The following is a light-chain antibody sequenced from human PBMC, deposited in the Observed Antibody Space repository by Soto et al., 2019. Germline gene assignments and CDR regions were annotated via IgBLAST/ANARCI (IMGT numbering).Light chain of an antibody. CDR1: SSDVGGYNY. CDR3: SSYRSSSTYV. V-gene: IGLV2-14*01. Sequence: QSALTQPASVSGSPGQSITISCTGTSSDVGGYNYVPWYQQHPGKAPKLMIYEVTNRPSGVSNRFSGSKSGNTASLTISGLQAEDEADYYCSSYRSSSTYVFGTGTKVTVL. CDR2: EVT. J-gene: IGLJ1*01.